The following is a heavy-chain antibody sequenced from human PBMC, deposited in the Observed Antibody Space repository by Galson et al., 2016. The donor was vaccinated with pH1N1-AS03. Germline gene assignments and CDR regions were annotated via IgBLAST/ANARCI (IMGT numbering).Heavy chain of an antibody. Sequence: ETLSLTCTVSGASISTQYWSWIRQSPGKGLEWIGYLYYGGENKYNPTLKSRVTISGDTSKHQVSLSVSSVTAADTAVYYCARVRLILGNSYFFDYWGQGSLVTVSS. CDR2: LYYGGEN. J-gene: IGHJ4*02. D-gene: IGHD6-25*01. CDR3: ARVRLILGNSYFFDY. CDR1: GASISTQY. V-gene: IGHV4-59*11.